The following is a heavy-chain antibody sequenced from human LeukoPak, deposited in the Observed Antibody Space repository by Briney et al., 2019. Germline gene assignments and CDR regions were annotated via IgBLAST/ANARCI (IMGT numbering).Heavy chain of an antibody. V-gene: IGHV3-7*01. J-gene: IGHJ4*02. Sequence: GGSLRLSCAASGFTFSSYWMHRVRQAPGKGLEWVANIKQDGSEENFVDSVKGRFTISRDNAKKSLYLQMNSLRAEDTAVYYCARGSSAGASLRHDYWGQGTLVTVSS. CDR2: IKQDGSEE. CDR1: GFTFSSYW. CDR3: ARGSSAGASLRHDY. D-gene: IGHD1-26*01.